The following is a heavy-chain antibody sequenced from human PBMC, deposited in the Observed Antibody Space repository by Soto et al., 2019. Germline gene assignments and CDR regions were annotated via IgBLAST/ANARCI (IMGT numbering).Heavy chain of an antibody. Sequence: EVQLVESGGGLVQPGGSLRLSCAASGFTFSSYWMHWVRQAPGKGLVWVSRINGDGGTTNYADSVKGRFTISRDNAKNTLFLQMDSLRVEVAAVYYCARVGGSSWHWGPGTLVTVSS. CDR1: GFTFSSYW. D-gene: IGHD6-6*01. CDR2: INGDGGTT. J-gene: IGHJ4*02. V-gene: IGHV3-74*01. CDR3: ARVGGSSWH.